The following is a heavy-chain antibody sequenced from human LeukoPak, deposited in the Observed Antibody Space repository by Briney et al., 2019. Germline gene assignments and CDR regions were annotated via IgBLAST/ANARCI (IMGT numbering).Heavy chain of an antibody. Sequence: GGSLRLSCAASGFTFSNAWMSWVRQAPGKGLEWVGRIKSKTDGGTTDYAAPVKGRFTISRDDSKNTLYLQMNSLKTEDTAFYYCTTGPALYASYYYYMDVWGKGTTVTVSS. D-gene: IGHD2-8*01. J-gene: IGHJ6*03. CDR3: TTGPALYASYYYYMDV. V-gene: IGHV3-15*01. CDR1: GFTFSNAW. CDR2: IKSKTDGGTT.